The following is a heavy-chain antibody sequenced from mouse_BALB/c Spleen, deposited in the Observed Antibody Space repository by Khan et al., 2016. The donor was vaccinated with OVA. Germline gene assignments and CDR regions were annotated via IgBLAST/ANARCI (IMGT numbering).Heavy chain of an antibody. D-gene: IGHD1-1*01. V-gene: IGHV1S41*01. CDR2: IGHGSSTT. CDR1: GYSFTSYW. Sequence: DLVKPGTSVKLYCKASGYSFTSYWINWIKQRPGQGLEWIVRIGHGSSTTYYNEMFTGKAALTVDTSSRTAYIQLSRLSSEDSDVYVYARENYYGRSYNAMDYWGQGTSVTVSS. J-gene: IGHJ4*01. CDR3: ARENYYGRSYNAMDY.